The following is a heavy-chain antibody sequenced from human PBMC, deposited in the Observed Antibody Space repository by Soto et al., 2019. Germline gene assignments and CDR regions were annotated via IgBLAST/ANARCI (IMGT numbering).Heavy chain of an antibody. V-gene: IGHV4-4*02. D-gene: IGHD1-26*01. CDR1: GGSISSNNW. CDR3: AKDAVEGGSRPVGY. Sequence: QVQLQESGPGLVKPSGTLFLTCVVSGGSISSNNWWSWVRQPPGKALEWIGEIYHSGNTNYNPSLHRRVTISVANSRDQFSLNVTSIPAADTAVYYCAKDAVEGGSRPVGYWGQGTLVSVSS. CDR2: IYHSGNT. J-gene: IGHJ4*02.